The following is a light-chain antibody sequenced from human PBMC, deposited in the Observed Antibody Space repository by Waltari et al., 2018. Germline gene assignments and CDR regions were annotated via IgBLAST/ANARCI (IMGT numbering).Light chain of an antibody. Sequence: SVLTQPPSASGTPGQRVPISCSGCSSTIGSDTVNWFQHRPGTAPKLLIYTDSQRPSGVPDRFSGSKSGTSASLAISGLQSEGEADYYCATWDDTLHGCWVFGGGTKLTVL. CDR1: SSTIGSDT. J-gene: IGLJ3*02. CDR2: TDS. V-gene: IGLV1-44*01. CDR3: ATWDDTLHGCWV.